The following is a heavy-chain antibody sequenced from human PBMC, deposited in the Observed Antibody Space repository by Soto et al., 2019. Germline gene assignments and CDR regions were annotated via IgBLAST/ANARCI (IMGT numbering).Heavy chain of an antibody. D-gene: IGHD6-19*01. CDR1: GFTFSSYS. J-gene: IGHJ4*02. Sequence: EVQLVESGGGLVQPGGSLRLSCAASGFTFSSYSMNWVSQAPGKGLEWVSYISSRSSTIYYADSVKGRFTISRDNAKNSLYLHMNSLRAEDTAVYYCARVDSSGWWFDYWGQGTLVTVSS. V-gene: IGHV3-48*01. CDR2: ISSRSSTI. CDR3: ARVDSSGWWFDY.